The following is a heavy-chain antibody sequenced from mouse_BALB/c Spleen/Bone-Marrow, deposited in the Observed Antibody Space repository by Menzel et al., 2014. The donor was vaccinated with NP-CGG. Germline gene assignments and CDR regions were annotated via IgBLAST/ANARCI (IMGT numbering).Heavy chain of an antibody. CDR1: GFSLTTYG. CDR2: IWRGGST. J-gene: IGHJ4*01. D-gene: IGHD2-12*01. V-gene: IGHV2-5-1*01. CDR3: ARYLGGTMDH. Sequence: VQLQQSGPSLVQPSQSLSMTCTVSGFSLTTYGVHWVRQSPGKGLEWLGVIWRGGSTDYNAAFMSRLSITKDNSKSQVFFKMNSLQADDTAIYYCARYLGGTMDHWGQGTSVTVSS.